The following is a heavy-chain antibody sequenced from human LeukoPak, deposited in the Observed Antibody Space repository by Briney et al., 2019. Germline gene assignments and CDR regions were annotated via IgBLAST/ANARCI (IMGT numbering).Heavy chain of an antibody. V-gene: IGHV3-23*01. Sequence: PGGSLRLSCAASGFTFSGYAMGWVRQAPGKALEWVSASSGSAGSTYYADSVKGRFTISRDNSKNSLYLQMNSLRAEDTAVYYCAKLRDFYDSTGYSRFPYWGQGTLVTVSS. CDR3: AKLRDFYDSTGYSRFPY. CDR1: GFTFSGYA. CDR2: SSGSAGST. J-gene: IGHJ4*02. D-gene: IGHD3-22*01.